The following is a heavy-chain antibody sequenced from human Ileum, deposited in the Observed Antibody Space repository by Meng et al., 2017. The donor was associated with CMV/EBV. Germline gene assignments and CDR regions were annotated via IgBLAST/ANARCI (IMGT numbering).Heavy chain of an antibody. D-gene: IGHD1-20*01. CDR1: YIFTVCF. Sequence: YIFTVCFSHWVRPAPGQVLGWMGWINPKDGATNYAQQFQGRVAMTRDTSINTAYMELSGLTSDDTAIYYCARRFEEGLSGKRPWFDPWGQGALVTVSS. CDR3: ARRFEEGLSGKRPWFDP. J-gene: IGHJ5*02. CDR2: INPKDGAT. V-gene: IGHV1-2*02.